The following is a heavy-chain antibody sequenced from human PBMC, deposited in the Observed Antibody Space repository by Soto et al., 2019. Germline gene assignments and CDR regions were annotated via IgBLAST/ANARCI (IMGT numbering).Heavy chain of an antibody. CDR1: GGSISSGGYY. D-gene: IGHD5-12*01. CDR2: IYYSGST. Sequence: SDTLSLTCTVSGGSISSGGYYWSWIRQHPGKGLEWIGYIYYSGSTYYNPSLKSRVTISVDTSKNQFSLKLSSVTAADTAVYYCARLDSGYDYLDYWGQGTLVTVSS. CDR3: ARLDSGYDYLDY. V-gene: IGHV4-30-4*02. J-gene: IGHJ4*02.